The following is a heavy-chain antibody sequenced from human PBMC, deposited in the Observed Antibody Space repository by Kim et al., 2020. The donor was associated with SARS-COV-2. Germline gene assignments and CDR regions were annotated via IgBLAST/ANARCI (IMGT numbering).Heavy chain of an antibody. CDR1: GFTFSSYA. Sequence: GGSLRLSCAASGFTFSSYAMSWVRQAPGKGLEWVSAISGSGGSTYYADSVKGRFTISRDNSKNTLYLQMNSLRAEDTAVYYCAKHFPPILRYFDWGFDYWGQGTLVTVSS. CDR2: ISGSGGST. J-gene: IGHJ4*02. CDR3: AKHFPPILRYFDWGFDY. D-gene: IGHD3-9*01. V-gene: IGHV3-23*01.